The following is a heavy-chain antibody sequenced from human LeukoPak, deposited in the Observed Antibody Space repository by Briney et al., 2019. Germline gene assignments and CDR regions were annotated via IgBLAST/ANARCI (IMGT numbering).Heavy chain of an antibody. Sequence: GGSLRLSCAASGFTFSSYEMNWVRQAPGKGLEWVSYISSSGSTIYYADSVKGRFTISRDNAKNSLYLQMNSLRAEDTAVYYCARVAVVVAATPSYYGMDVWGQGTTATVSS. CDR1: GFTFSSYE. J-gene: IGHJ6*02. CDR2: ISSSGSTI. D-gene: IGHD2-15*01. CDR3: ARVAVVVAATPSYYGMDV. V-gene: IGHV3-48*03.